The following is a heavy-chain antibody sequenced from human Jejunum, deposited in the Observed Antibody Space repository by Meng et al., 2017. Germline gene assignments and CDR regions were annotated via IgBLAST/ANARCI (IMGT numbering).Heavy chain of an antibody. J-gene: IGHJ4*02. V-gene: IGHV1-18*01. CDR1: VFTFPSDG. D-gene: IGHD2-2*01. CDR3: ARDRFGFSSTSPHDF. Sequence: VLVVQAGGEVERPWASVEVSCKASVFTFPSDGLSWVRQAPGGGREWMGWISANTGNTNCAQTFQGRATMTTDTSTSTAYLELRNLGSDDTAVYYCARDRFGFSSTSPHDFWGQGSLVTVSS. CDR2: ISANTGNT.